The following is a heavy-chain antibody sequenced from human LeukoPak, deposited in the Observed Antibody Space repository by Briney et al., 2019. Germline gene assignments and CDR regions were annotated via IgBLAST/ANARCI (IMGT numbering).Heavy chain of an antibody. CDR2: IYSGGST. Sequence: GGSLRLSCAASGFTVSSNYMSWVRQAPGKGLEWVSVIYSGGSTYYADSVKGRFTISRDNSKNTLYLQMNSLRAEDTAVYYCARGGYYDFWSGNSGDYWGQGTLVTVSS. CDR1: GFTVSSNY. CDR3: ARGGYYDFWSGNSGDY. J-gene: IGHJ4*02. V-gene: IGHV3-53*01. D-gene: IGHD3-3*01.